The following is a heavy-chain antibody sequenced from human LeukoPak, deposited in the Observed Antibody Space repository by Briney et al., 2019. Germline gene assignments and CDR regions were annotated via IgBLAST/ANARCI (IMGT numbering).Heavy chain of an antibody. V-gene: IGHV4-4*02. J-gene: IGHJ4*02. CDR2: IYHSGST. D-gene: IGHD1-14*01. CDR1: GGSISSSNW. Sequence: KPSGTLSLTCAVSGGSISSSNWWSWVRQPPGKGLEWIGEIYHSGSTNYNPSLKSRVTISVDKSKNQFSLKLYSVTAADTAVYYCASTPEHYSCSFGTGGGYWGQGTLVTVSS. CDR3: ASTPEHYSCSFGTGGGY.